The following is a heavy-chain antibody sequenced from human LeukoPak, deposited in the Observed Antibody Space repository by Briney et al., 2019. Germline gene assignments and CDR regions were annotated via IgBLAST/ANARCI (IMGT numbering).Heavy chain of an antibody. V-gene: IGHV3-23*01. CDR1: GFTFNNYA. CDR2: ISGSGDTT. J-gene: IGHJ6*02. Sequence: PGGSLRLSCAASGFTFNNYAMNWVRQAPGKGLEWVSSISGSGDTTYYADSVKGRFTISRDNFKNTLYLQMNYLRAADTAIYYCAKAISSASYYYGMDVWGQGTTVSVSS. CDR3: AKAISSASYYYGMDV. D-gene: IGHD6-19*01.